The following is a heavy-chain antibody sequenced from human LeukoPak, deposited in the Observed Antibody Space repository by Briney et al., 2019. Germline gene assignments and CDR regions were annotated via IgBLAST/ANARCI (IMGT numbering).Heavy chain of an antibody. CDR3: AKNGPSGEDYGDYH. CDR2: ISGSGGST. V-gene: IGHV3-23*01. J-gene: IGHJ5*02. D-gene: IGHD4-17*01. CDR1: GFTFSSYA. Sequence: GGSLRLSCAASGFTFSSYAMSWVRQAPGKGLEWFSAISGSGGSTYYADSVKGRFTISRDNSKNTLYLQMNSLRAEDTAVYYCAKNGPSGEDYGDYHWGQGTLVTVSS.